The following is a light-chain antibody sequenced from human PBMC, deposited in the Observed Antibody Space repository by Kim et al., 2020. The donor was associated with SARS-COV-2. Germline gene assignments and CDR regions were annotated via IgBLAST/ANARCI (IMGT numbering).Light chain of an antibody. CDR2: DAS. J-gene: IGKJ3*01. Sequence: SGSGGDRVTITCQASQDIRKHLNWYQQKPGTAPKLLIYDASNLKTGVPSRFSGSGYGTDFTFAISSLQPEDVATYYCQQYINLLSFGPGTKVDIK. V-gene: IGKV1-33*01. CDR1: QDIRKH. CDR3: QQYINLLS.